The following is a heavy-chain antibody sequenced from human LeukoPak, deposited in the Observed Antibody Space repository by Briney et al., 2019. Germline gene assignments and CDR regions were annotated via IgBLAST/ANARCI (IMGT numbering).Heavy chain of an antibody. CDR2: IYYSGST. D-gene: IGHD3-10*01. CDR1: GGSISSHY. J-gene: IGHJ4*02. Sequence: SETLSLTCTVSGGSISSHYWSWIRQPPGKGLEWIGYIYYSGSTNYNPSLKSRVTISVDTSKNQFSLKLSSVTAADTAVYYCARGGGLWFGESDWGQGTLVTVSS. V-gene: IGHV4-59*11. CDR3: ARGGGLWFGESD.